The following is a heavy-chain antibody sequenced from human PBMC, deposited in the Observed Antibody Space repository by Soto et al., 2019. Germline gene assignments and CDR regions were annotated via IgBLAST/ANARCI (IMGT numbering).Heavy chain of an antibody. J-gene: IGHJ4*02. CDR2: IYYSGST. CDR1: GGSISSGDYY. V-gene: IGHV4-30-4*01. CDR3: ARMRNILTGYPGPFDY. Sequence: SETLSLTCTVSGGSISSGDYYWSWIRQPPGKGLEWIGYIYYSGSTYYNPSLKSRVTISVDTSKNQFSLKLSSVTAADTAVYYCARMRNILTGYPGPFDYWGQGTLVTVSS. D-gene: IGHD3-9*01.